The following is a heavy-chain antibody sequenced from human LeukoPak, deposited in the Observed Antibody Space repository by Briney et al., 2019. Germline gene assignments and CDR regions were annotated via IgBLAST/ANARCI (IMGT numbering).Heavy chain of an antibody. D-gene: IGHD3-3*01. J-gene: IGHJ5*02. CDR1: GFSRRKSGVG. V-gene: IGHV2-5*01. CDR3: AHRRAYDFWSGGPEWFDP. Sequence: SGPTLVNPTQTLTLTRTFSGFSRRKSGVGVGWIRQPPGKALEWLALTYWNDDKRYSPSLKSRLTVTKDTSKNQVVLTMTNMDPVDTATYYCAHRRAYDFWSGGPEWFDPWGQGTLVTVSS. CDR2: TYWNDDK.